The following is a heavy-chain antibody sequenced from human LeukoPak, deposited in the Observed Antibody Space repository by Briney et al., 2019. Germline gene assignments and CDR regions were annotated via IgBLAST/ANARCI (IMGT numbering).Heavy chain of an antibody. Sequence: GGSLRLSCAASGFSVTNYGIHWVRQAPGKGLEWVTFIRYDGRNKYNADSVKGRFTISRDISKNTLHLQMNSLRAEDTAVYYCAKDHSSGWPDCFDYWGQGALVTVSS. CDR3: AKDHSSGWPDCFDY. CDR2: IRYDGRNK. V-gene: IGHV3-30*02. J-gene: IGHJ4*02. CDR1: GFSVTNYG. D-gene: IGHD6-19*01.